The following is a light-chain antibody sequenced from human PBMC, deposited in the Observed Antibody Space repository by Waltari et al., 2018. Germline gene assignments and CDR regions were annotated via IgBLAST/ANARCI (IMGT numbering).Light chain of an antibody. CDR3: QSYGSDWV. Sequence: QSVLTQPPSVSGAPGQRVTISCTGSSSNIGAGFAVHWYQQLPGTAPNLLTYGNNIRPSGVPDRFSGSKSGTSASLAITGLQAEDEADYYCQSYGSDWVFGGGTKLTVL. V-gene: IGLV1-40*01. J-gene: IGLJ3*02. CDR1: SSNIGAGFA. CDR2: GNN.